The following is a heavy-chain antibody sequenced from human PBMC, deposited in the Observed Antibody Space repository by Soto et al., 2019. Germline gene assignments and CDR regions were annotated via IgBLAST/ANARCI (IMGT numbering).Heavy chain of an antibody. D-gene: IGHD6-19*01. Sequence: QVQLQESGPGLVKPSETLSLTCTVSGGSISSYYWSWIRQPPGKGLEWIGYIYYSGSTNYNPSLKSRVTISVDTSKNQFSLKLSSVTAADTAVYYCARSGFLIAVAPEFDYWGQGTLVTVSS. J-gene: IGHJ4*02. CDR1: GGSISSYY. V-gene: IGHV4-59*01. CDR2: IYYSGST. CDR3: ARSGFLIAVAPEFDY.